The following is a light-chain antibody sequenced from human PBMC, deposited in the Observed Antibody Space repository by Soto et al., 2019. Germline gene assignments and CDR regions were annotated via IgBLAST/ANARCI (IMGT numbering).Light chain of an antibody. CDR1: NIGSKS. V-gene: IGLV3-21*04. J-gene: IGLJ2*01. CDR2: DDS. CDR3: QVWDSSREHVV. Sequence: SSELTQPPSVSVAPGKTAKITCGGNNIGSKSVHWYQQKPGQAPVLVIYDDSDRPSGIPERFSGSNSGNTATLTISRVEVGDEDDYYCQVWDSSREHVVVGGGTKLTVL.